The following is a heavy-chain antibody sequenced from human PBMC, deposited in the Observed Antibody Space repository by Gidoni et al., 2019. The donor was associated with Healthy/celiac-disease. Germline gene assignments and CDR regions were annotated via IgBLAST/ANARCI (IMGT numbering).Heavy chain of an antibody. CDR3: ARQETRVVVGRGVIIPWFDP. D-gene: IGHD3-10*01. Sequence: QLQLQESGPGLVKPSETLSLTCTVSGGSISSSSYYWGWIRQPPGKGLEWIGSIYYSCSTYYNPSLKSRVTISVDTSKNQFSLKLSSVTAADTAVYYCARQETRVVVGRGVIIPWFDPWGQGTLVTVSS. V-gene: IGHV4-39*01. CDR2: IYYSCST. CDR1: GGSISSSSYY. J-gene: IGHJ5*02.